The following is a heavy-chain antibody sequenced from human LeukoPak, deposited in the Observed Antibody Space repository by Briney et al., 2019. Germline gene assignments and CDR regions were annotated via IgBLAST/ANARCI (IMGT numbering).Heavy chain of an antibody. CDR3: ARDWGYSYNYFDY. V-gene: IGHV4-4*02. D-gene: IGHD5-18*01. J-gene: IGHJ4*02. Sequence: PSGTLSLTCAVSGDSISSSNWWSWVRQPPGKGLAWIGEIYHGGTTNYNPSLKSRVTISVDKSKNQFSLKLRSVTAADTAVYYCARDWGYSYNYFDYWGQGTLVTVSS. CDR1: GDSISSSNW. CDR2: IYHGGTT.